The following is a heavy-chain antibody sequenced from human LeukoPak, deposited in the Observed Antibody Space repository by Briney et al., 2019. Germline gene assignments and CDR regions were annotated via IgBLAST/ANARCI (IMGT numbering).Heavy chain of an antibody. D-gene: IGHD4-17*01. CDR1: GLTVTNNY. V-gene: IGHV3-66*01. Sequence: GGSLRLSCVASGLTVTNNYWNWVRQPPGKGPEWISLIYTNGNTQYADSVKGRFTFSRDISKNTRYLQMNSLRVEDTGVYYCVYGDYPLTYWGQGTLVSVSS. J-gene: IGHJ4*02. CDR3: VYGDYPLTY. CDR2: IYTNGNT.